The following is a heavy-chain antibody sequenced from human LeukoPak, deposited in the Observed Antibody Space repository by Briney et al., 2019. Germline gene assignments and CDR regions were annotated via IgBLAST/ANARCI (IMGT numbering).Heavy chain of an antibody. Sequence: PGGSLRLSCAASAFTISSYNMGWVRQAPGKGLEWLSYISGTSTTIYYADSVRGRFTVSRDNAKNSLYLQMNSLRAEDTAVYFCARGSRDGYNYFDSWGQGTLVTVSS. CDR3: ARGSRDGYNYFDS. CDR1: AFTISSYN. D-gene: IGHD5-24*01. CDR2: ISGTSTTI. V-gene: IGHV3-48*01. J-gene: IGHJ4*02.